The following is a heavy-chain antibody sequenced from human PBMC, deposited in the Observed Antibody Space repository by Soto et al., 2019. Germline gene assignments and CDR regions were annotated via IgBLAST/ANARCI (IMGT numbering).Heavy chain of an antibody. CDR2: IIPIFGTA. V-gene: IGHV1-69*12. CDR1: GGTFSSYA. J-gene: IGHJ6*02. D-gene: IGHD2-2*01. CDR3: ATPRLDCIRTSCYDGRHYGMDV. Sequence: QVQLVQSGAEVKKPGSSVKVSCKASGGTFSSYAISWVRQAPGQGLEWMGGIIPIFGTANYAQKFQGRVTITADEYTSTAYMELSSLRSEDTAVYYCATPRLDCIRTSCYDGRHYGMDVWGQGTTVTVSS.